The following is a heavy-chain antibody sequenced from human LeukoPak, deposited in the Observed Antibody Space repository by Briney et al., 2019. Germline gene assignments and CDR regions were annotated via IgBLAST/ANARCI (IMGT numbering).Heavy chain of an antibody. D-gene: IGHD3-22*01. CDR2: INHSGST. CDR1: GGSFSGYY. V-gene: IGHV4-34*01. Sequence: SETLSLTCAVYGGSFSGYYWSWIRQPPGKGLEWIGEINHSGSTNYNPSLKSRVTISVDTSKNQFSLKLSSVTAADTAVYYCARRHYSDSSGYYNYYYYYYMGVWGKGTTVTVSS. J-gene: IGHJ6*03. CDR3: ARRHYSDSSGYYNYYYYYYMGV.